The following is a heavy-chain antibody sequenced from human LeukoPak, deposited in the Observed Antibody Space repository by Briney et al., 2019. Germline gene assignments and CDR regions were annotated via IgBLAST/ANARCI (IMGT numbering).Heavy chain of an antibody. D-gene: IGHD2-2*01. J-gene: IGHJ3*02. CDR3: AKSNGYGVVDI. CDR1: GGSISTSNYY. Sequence: SQTLSLTCTVSGGSISTSNYYWVWIPQPPGKGLEWIGNIFFSGSTNYSPALKSRVTISLDTSRNQFSLKLNSVTAADTAVYCCAKSNGYGVVDIWGQGTMVTVSS. CDR2: IFFSGST. V-gene: IGHV4-39*07.